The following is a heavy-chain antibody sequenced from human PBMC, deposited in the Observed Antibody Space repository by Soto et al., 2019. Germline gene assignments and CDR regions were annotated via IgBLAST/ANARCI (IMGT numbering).Heavy chain of an antibody. CDR2: ISGSGGST. Sequence: SLSLSRASSGFTFSIYAMSWVRQAPGKGLEWVSAISGSGGSTYYADSVKGRFTISRDNSKNTLYLQMNSLRAEDTAVYYCAKGADFWSGYSYWYGMDVWGQGTTVTVSS. J-gene: IGHJ6*02. CDR3: AKGADFWSGYSYWYGMDV. V-gene: IGHV3-23*01. D-gene: IGHD3-3*01. CDR1: GFTFSIYA.